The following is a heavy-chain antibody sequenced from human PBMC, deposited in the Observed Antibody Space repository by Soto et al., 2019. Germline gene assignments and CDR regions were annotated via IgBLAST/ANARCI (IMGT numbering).Heavy chain of an antibody. CDR2: IGSSERIR. D-gene: IGHD5-18*01. Sequence: GGSLRLSCAASGFSFSDYYMSWVRQAPGKGLEWVSYIGSSERIRYYADSVKGRFTISRDHSKNTLYLQMNSLRAEDTAVYYCAKDGGYSYGYSPRYYYGMDVWGQGTTVTVSS. CDR1: GFSFSDYY. V-gene: IGHV3-11*01. CDR3: AKDGGYSYGYSPRYYYGMDV. J-gene: IGHJ6*02.